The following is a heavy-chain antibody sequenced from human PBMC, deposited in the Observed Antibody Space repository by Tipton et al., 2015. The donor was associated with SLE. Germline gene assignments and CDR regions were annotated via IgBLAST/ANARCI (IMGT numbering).Heavy chain of an antibody. Sequence: LRLSCTVSGGSIRSDDYYWTWIRQHPGKGLEWIGHINYGGSTYYNPSLKSRVTISLDMSKNQFSLRLSSVTAADTAVYYCPIYYHDSTGLHWFDPWGQGTLVTVSS. V-gene: IGHV4-31*02. CDR3: PIYYHDSTGLHWFDP. CDR2: INYGGST. J-gene: IGHJ5*02. CDR1: GGSIRSDDYY. D-gene: IGHD3-22*01.